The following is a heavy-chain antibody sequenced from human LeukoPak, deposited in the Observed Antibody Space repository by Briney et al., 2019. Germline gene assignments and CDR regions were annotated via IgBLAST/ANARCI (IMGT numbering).Heavy chain of an antibody. CDR2: IYSGGST. J-gene: IGHJ3*02. CDR3: ALSRGYSSGGAFDI. Sequence: GGSLRLSCAASGFTFDDSGMTWVRQAPGKGLEWVSVIYSGGSTYYADSVKGRFTISRDNSKNTMYLQMNSLRAEDTAVYYCALSRGYSSGGAFDIWGQGTMVTVSS. CDR1: GFTFDDSG. V-gene: IGHV3-53*01. D-gene: IGHD5-18*01.